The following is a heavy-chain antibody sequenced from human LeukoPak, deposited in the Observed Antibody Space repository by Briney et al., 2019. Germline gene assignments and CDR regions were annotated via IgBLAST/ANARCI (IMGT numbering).Heavy chain of an antibody. D-gene: IGHD6-19*01. Sequence: SETLSLTXTVSGGSISSYYWSWIRQPAGKGLEWSGRIYTSGSTNYNPSLKSRVTMSVDTSKNQFSLNLSSVTAADTAVYYCARGRGIAVALWWFDPWGQGTLVTVSS. V-gene: IGHV4-4*07. CDR3: ARGRGIAVALWWFDP. CDR2: IYTSGST. CDR1: GGSISSYY. J-gene: IGHJ5*02.